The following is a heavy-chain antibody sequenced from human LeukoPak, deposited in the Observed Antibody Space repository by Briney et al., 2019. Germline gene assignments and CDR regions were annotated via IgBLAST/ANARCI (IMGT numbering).Heavy chain of an antibody. Sequence: GGSLRLSCVAYGFTFGSFGMHWVRQAPGKGLDWVAVIAYDGSDENYADSVKDRFTISRDNFKNTLYLQMNSLGPEDTAMYYCARDVMAVAGTLGFDCWGQGALVTVSS. J-gene: IGHJ4*02. CDR3: ARDVMAVAGTLGFDC. CDR1: GFTFGSFG. CDR2: IAYDGSDE. D-gene: IGHD6-19*01. V-gene: IGHV3-30*04.